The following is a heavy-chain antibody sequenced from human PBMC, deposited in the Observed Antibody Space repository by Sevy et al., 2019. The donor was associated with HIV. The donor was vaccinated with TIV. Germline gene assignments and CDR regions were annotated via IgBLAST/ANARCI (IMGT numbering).Heavy chain of an antibody. Sequence: GGSLRLSCAASGFSFSSYSMNWVRQAPGKGLEWVSYIGSSSPTIYYADSVRGRFTISRDNAKNEVFLQMNSLRAEDTGVYYCARGAYDVWGQGTTVTVSS. CDR2: IGSSSPTI. J-gene: IGHJ3*01. V-gene: IGHV3-48*04. CDR3: ARGAYDV. CDR1: GFSFSSYS.